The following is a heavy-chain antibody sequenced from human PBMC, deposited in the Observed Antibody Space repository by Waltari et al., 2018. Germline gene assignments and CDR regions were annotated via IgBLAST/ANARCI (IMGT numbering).Heavy chain of an antibody. CDR3: ARGGRRELLGYYYYMDV. D-gene: IGHD1-26*01. J-gene: IGHJ6*03. CDR1: GGSISSYY. Sequence: QVQLQESGPGLVKPSETLSLTCTVSGGSISSYYWSWIRQPPGKGLEWIGYIYYRGSTNYNPSLKSRVTISVDTSKNQFSLKLSSVTAADTAVYYCARGGRRELLGYYYYMDVWGKGTTVTISS. CDR2: IYYRGST. V-gene: IGHV4-59*01.